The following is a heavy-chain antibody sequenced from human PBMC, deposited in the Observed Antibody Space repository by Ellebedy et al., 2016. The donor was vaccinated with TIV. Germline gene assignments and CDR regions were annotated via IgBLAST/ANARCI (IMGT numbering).Heavy chain of an antibody. CDR2: IYYSGST. V-gene: IGHV4-31*03. Sequence: SETLSLTXTVSGGSISSGGYYWSWIRQHPGKGLEWIGYIYYSGSTYYNPSLKSRVTISVDKSKNHFSLKLSSVTAADTAVYYCARGYCSSISCFDYWGQGTLVTVSS. CDR1: GGSISSGGYY. D-gene: IGHD2-2*01. CDR3: ARGYCSSISCFDY. J-gene: IGHJ4*02.